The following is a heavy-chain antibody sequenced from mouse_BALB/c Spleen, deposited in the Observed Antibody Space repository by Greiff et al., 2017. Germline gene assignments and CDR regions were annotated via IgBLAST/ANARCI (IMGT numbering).Heavy chain of an antibody. V-gene: IGHV5-6-3*01. CDR3: ARGWLRGWFAY. J-gene: IGHJ3*01. Sequence: EVKLVESGGGLVQPGGSLKLSCAASGFTFSSYGMSWVRQTPDKRLELVATINSNGGSTYYPDSVKGRFTISRDNAKNTLYLQMSSLKSEDTAMYYCARGWLRGWFAYWGQGTLVTVSA. D-gene: IGHD2-2*01. CDR1: GFTFSSYG. CDR2: INSNGGST.